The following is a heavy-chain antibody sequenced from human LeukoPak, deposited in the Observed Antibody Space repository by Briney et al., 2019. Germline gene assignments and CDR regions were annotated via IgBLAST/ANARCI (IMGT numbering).Heavy chain of an antibody. Sequence: SETLSLTCTVSGGSMSSYYWSWIRQPPGKGLEWIGSIYYSGSTYYNPSLKSRVTISVDTSKNQFSLKLSSVTAADTAVYYCARLHGSESFDPWGQGTLVTVSS. CDR2: IYYSGST. CDR3: ARLHGSESFDP. V-gene: IGHV4-39*01. CDR1: GGSMSSYY. D-gene: IGHD2-15*01. J-gene: IGHJ5*02.